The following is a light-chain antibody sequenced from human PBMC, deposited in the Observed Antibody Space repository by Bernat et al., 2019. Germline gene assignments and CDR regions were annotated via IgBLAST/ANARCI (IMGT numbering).Light chain of an antibody. Sequence: FMLTQPHSVSGSPGKTVTIPCTRSSGSIANNYVQWYQQRPGSAPAMMIYENKQRPSGVPDRFSGSIDTSSNSASLTISGLKTEDEADYYCQSFHSSNWVFGGGTKVTVL. V-gene: IGLV6-57*04. J-gene: IGLJ3*02. CDR1: SGSIANNY. CDR3: QSFHSSNWV. CDR2: ENK.